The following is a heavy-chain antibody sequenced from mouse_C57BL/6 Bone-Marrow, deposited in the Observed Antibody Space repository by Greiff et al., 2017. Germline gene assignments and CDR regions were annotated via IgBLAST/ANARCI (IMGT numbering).Heavy chain of an antibody. J-gene: IGHJ3*01. CDR3: ARRSTMITEFAY. CDR1: GFTFSSYG. Sequence: EVKLMESGGDLVKPGGSLKLSCAASGFTFSSYGMSWVRQTPDKRLEWVATISSGGSYTYYPDSVKGRFTFSRDNATITLYLQVSSLKSEDTAMYYCARRSTMITEFAYWGQGTLVTVSA. V-gene: IGHV5-6*02. D-gene: IGHD2-4*01. CDR2: ISSGGSYT.